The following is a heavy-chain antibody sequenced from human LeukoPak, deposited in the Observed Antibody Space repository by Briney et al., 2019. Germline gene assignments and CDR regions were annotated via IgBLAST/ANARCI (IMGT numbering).Heavy chain of an antibody. D-gene: IGHD4-17*01. CDR1: GYTFTRYY. Sequence: ASVKVSCKASGYTFTRYYMHWVRQAPGQGLEWMGWINPNSGGTNYAQKFQGRVTMTRDTSISTAYMEMSRLRSDDTAVYYCARDRYYGVNGGFDYWGQGTLVTVSS. CDR2: INPNSGGT. V-gene: IGHV1-2*02. CDR3: ARDRYYGVNGGFDY. J-gene: IGHJ4*02.